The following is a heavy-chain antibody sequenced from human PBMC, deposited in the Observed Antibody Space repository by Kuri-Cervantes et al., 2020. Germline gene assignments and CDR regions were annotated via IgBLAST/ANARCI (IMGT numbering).Heavy chain of an antibody. Sequence: ESLKISCTASGGSISSYYWSWIRQPPGKGLEWIGYIYYSGSTNYNPSLKSRVTISVDTSKNQFSLKLSSVTAADTAVYYCARDLYYFDYWGQGTLVTVSS. V-gene: IGHV4-59*01. CDR2: IYYSGST. CDR3: ARDLYYFDY. J-gene: IGHJ4*02. CDR1: GGSISSYY. D-gene: IGHD2-8*01.